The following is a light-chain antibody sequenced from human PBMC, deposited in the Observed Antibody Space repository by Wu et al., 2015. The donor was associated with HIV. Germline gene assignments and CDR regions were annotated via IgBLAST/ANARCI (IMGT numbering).Light chain of an antibody. Sequence: DIEMTQSPSSLSASVGDRVTFSCQASQDITNYLNWYQQKPGQALKLLIYDASKLETGVPSRFSGSGSGTHFTFTIISLQPEDVATYYCQQYDNLSITFGGGTKVEI. CDR3: QQYDNLSIT. CDR2: DAS. J-gene: IGKJ4*01. V-gene: IGKV1-33*01. CDR1: QDITNY.